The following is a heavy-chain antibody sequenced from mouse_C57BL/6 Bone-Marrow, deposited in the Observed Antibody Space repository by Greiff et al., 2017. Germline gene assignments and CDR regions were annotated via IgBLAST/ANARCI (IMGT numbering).Heavy chain of an antibody. CDR1: GYTFTEYT. Sequence: QVQLKESGAELVKPGASVKLSCKASGYTFTEYTIHWVKQRSGQGLEWIGWFYPGSGSIKYNEKFKDKATLTADKSSSTVYMELSRLTSEDSAVYFCARHEGGRYGNYRYFDVWGTGTTVTVSS. CDR3: ARHEGGRYGNYRYFDV. J-gene: IGHJ1*03. CDR2: FYPGSGSI. V-gene: IGHV1-62-2*01. D-gene: IGHD2-1*01.